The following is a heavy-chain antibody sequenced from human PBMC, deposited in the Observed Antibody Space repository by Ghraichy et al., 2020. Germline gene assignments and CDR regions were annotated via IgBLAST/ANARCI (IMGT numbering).Heavy chain of an antibody. CDR3: ARDLVSSSWYEAGFDP. J-gene: IGHJ5*02. Sequence: GESLNISCAASGFTFSSYWMHWVRQAPGKGLVWVSRINSDGSSTSYADSVKGQFTISRDNAKNTLYLQMNSLRAEDTAVYYCARDLVSSSWYEAGFDPWGQGTLVTVSS. CDR1: GFTFSSYW. V-gene: IGHV3-74*01. CDR2: INSDGSST. D-gene: IGHD6-13*01.